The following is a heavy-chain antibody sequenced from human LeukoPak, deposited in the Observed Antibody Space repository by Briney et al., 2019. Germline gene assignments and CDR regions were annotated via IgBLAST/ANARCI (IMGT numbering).Heavy chain of an antibody. Sequence: GGSLTLSCSASGFTFSSYGMSWVRHPPGKGLEWFSAISASGGTTNYAESVKGRFTISRENSKNTLYLQMNSLRAEDTAVYYCAKGAYCGGDCYSYFDYWGQGTLVTVSS. CDR3: AKGAYCGGDCYSYFDY. V-gene: IGHV3-23*01. D-gene: IGHD2-21*02. J-gene: IGHJ4*02. CDR2: ISASGGTT. CDR1: GFTFSSYG.